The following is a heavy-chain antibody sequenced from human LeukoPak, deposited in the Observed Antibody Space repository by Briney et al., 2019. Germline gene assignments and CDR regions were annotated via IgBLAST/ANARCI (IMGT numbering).Heavy chain of an antibody. D-gene: IGHD5-24*01. CDR2: IQSDGSDQ. Sequence: GGSLRLSCAASGFTFSSYGMHWVRQAPGKGLEWVAFIQSDGSDQYYADSVKGRLSISRDNSKNTLYLQMDSLRTEDTAVYYCAKRDGYNSGPFDYWGQGTLVTVSS. V-gene: IGHV3-30*02. J-gene: IGHJ4*02. CDR3: AKRDGYNSGPFDY. CDR1: GFTFSSYG.